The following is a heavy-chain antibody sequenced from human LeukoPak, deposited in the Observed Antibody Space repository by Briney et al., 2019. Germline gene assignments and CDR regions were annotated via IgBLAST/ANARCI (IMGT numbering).Heavy chain of an antibody. D-gene: IGHD6-13*01. Sequence: PSETLSLTCAVYGGSFSGHYWSWIRQPPGKGLEWIGEINHSGSTNYNPSLNSRVTISVDTSKNQFSLKLSSVTAADTAVYYCARSAGTWRQKYFDYWGQGTLVTVSS. J-gene: IGHJ4*02. CDR3: ARSAGTWRQKYFDY. CDR2: INHSGST. V-gene: IGHV4-34*01. CDR1: GGSFSGHY.